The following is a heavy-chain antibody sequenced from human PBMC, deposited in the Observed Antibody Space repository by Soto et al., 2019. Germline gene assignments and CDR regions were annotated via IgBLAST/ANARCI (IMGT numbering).Heavy chain of an antibody. CDR2: ISANNDHT. CDR3: ARGTYFDY. Sequence: QVQLVQSGAEVKKPGASVKVSCKASGYTLNTYGITWVRQAPGQGLEWMVWISANNDHTNYPQKLQGRVTMTTDTSTSTAYMELRRLTSDDAAVSYCARGTYFDYWCQGTLVTVSS. V-gene: IGHV1-18*01. CDR1: GYTLNTYG. J-gene: IGHJ4*02.